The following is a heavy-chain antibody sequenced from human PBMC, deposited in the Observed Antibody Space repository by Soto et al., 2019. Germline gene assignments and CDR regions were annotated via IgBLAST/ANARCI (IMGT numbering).Heavy chain of an antibody. CDR3: ARARITIFGVVPLGYYFDY. D-gene: IGHD3-3*01. V-gene: IGHV3-11*06. CDR1: GFTFSDYY. J-gene: IGHJ4*02. Sequence: PGGSLRLSCAASGFTFSDYYIILIRHAPGKGLEWVPYISSSSSYTNYADSVKGRFTISRDNAKNSLYLQMNSLRAEDTAVYYCARARITIFGVVPLGYYFDYWGQGTLVTVSS. CDR2: ISSSSSYT.